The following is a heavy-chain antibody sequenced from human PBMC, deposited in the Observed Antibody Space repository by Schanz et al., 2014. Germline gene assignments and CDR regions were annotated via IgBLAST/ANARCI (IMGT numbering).Heavy chain of an antibody. Sequence: EVQLVESGGGLVQPGGSLRLSCAASGFSVGNKYMNWVRQAPGKGLEWVSFIYIGGNTYYADSVKGRFTISRDNSKNTVYIQMNSLRAEDTAVYYCARESSNDIVLVPGAVFDHWGQGILVTVSS. J-gene: IGHJ4*02. CDR2: IYIGGNT. D-gene: IGHD2-2*01. CDR1: GFSVGNKY. V-gene: IGHV3-66*01. CDR3: ARESSNDIVLVPGAVFDH.